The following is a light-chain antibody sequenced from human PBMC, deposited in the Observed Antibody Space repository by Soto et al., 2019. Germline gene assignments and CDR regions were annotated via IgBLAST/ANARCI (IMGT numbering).Light chain of an antibody. CDR2: AAS. J-gene: IGKJ4*01. V-gene: IGKV1-39*01. CDR1: QTISTY. CDR3: QQSHSSLT. Sequence: DIQMTQSPSSVSASVGDRVTITCRASQTISTYLNWYHQKPGKAPKLLLYAASTLQSGVPSRFSGSGSGTHFTLTISSLQPEDSATYYCQQSHSSLTFGGGTKVEIK.